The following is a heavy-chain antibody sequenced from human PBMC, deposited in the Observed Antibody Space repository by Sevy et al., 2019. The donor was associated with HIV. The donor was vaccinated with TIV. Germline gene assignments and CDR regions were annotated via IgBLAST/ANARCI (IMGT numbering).Heavy chain of an antibody. V-gene: IGHV4-31*03. CDR3: ARGGKGPRYQLLNPTGWFDP. J-gene: IGHJ5*02. D-gene: IGHD2-2*01. Sequence: SETLSLTCTVSGGSLSSGGYYWSWIRQHPGKGLEWIGYIYYSGSTYYNPSLKSRVTISVHTSKNQFSLKLSSVTAADTAVYYCARGGKGPRYQLLNPTGWFDPWGQGTLVTVSS. CDR1: GGSLSSGGYY. CDR2: IYYSGST.